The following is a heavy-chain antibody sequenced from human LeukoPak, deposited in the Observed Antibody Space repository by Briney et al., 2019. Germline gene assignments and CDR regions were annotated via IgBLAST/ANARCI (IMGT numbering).Heavy chain of an antibody. Sequence: PSETLSLTCTVSGGSISSYYWSWIRKPPGKGLEWIGYIYYSGSTNYNPSLKSRVTISVDTSKNQFSLKLSSVTAADTAVYYCARAGSWTEYFQHWGQGTLVTVSS. CDR1: GGSISSYY. CDR3: ARAGSWTEYFQH. CDR2: IYYSGST. J-gene: IGHJ1*01. D-gene: IGHD6-13*01. V-gene: IGHV4-59*01.